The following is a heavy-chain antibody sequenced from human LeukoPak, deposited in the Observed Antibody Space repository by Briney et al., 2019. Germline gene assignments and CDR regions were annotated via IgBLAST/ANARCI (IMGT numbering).Heavy chain of an antibody. CDR3: AKPGVRGVTNDAFDI. J-gene: IGHJ3*02. CDR2: ISWNSGSI. CDR1: GFTFDDYA. Sequence: PGGSLRLSCAASGFTFDDYAMHWVRQAPGKSLEWVSGISWNSGSIGYADSVKGRFTISRDNSKNTLYLQMNSLRAEDTAVYYCAKPGVRGVTNDAFDIWGQGTMVTVSS. D-gene: IGHD3-10*01. V-gene: IGHV3-9*01.